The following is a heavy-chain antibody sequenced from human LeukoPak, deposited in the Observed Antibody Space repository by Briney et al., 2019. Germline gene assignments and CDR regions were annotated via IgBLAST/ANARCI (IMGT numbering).Heavy chain of an antibody. J-gene: IGHJ5*02. CDR3: ARVSKLQQLWFDP. Sequence: SVKVSCKASGYTFTSYGISWVRQAPGQGLEWMGGIIPIFGTANYAQKFQGRVTITADESTSTAYMELSSLRSEDTAVYYCARVSKLQQLWFDPWGQGTLVTVSS. CDR1: GYTFTSYG. CDR2: IIPIFGTA. D-gene: IGHD6-13*01. V-gene: IGHV1-69*13.